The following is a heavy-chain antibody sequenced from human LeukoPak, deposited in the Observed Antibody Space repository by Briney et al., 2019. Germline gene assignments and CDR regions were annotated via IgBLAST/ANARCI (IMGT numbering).Heavy chain of an antibody. CDR2: INPSGGST. Sequence: ASVKVSCKASGYTFTSYYMHWVRQAPGQGLEWMGIINPSGGSTSYAQKFQGRVTMTRDMSTSTVYMELSSLRSDDTAVYYCATARDRNSVYSSFDYWGQGTLVTVSS. CDR1: GYTFTSYY. D-gene: IGHD5/OR15-5a*01. J-gene: IGHJ4*02. CDR3: ATARDRNSVYSSFDY. V-gene: IGHV1-46*01.